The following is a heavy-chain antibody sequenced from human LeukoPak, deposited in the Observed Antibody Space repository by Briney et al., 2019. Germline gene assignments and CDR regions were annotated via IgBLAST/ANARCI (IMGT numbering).Heavy chain of an antibody. V-gene: IGHV4-59*12. CDR3: ARALGDSSGYGNHYFDY. CDR1: GGSISSYY. Sequence: PSETLSLTCTVSGGSISSYYWSWIRQPPGKGLEWIGYIYYSGSTNYNPSLKSRVTISVDTSKNQFSLQLNSVTPEDTAVYYCARALGDSSGYGNHYFDYWGQGTLVTVSS. J-gene: IGHJ4*02. D-gene: IGHD3-22*01. CDR2: IYYSGST.